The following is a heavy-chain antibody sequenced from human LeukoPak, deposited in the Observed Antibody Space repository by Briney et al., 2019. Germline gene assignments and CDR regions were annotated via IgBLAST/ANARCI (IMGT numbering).Heavy chain of an antibody. CDR1: GFTFSSYA. CDR3: ASPGGDYYDSSGYSTYYYYGMDV. D-gene: IGHD3-22*01. V-gene: IGHV3-23*01. J-gene: IGHJ6*02. CDR2: ISGSGGST. Sequence: GGSLRLSCAASGFTFSSYAMSWVRHAPGEGLEWVSAISGSGGSTYYADSVKGRFTISRDNSKNTLYLQMNSLRAEDTAVYYCASPGGDYYDSSGYSTYYYYGMDVWGQGTTVTVSS.